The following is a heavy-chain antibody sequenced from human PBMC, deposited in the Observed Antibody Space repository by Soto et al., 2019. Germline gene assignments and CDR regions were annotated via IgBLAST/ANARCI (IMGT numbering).Heavy chain of an antibody. D-gene: IGHD2-21*02. J-gene: IGHJ4*02. CDR3: ARDPCGSDCYSGLDY. V-gene: IGHV4-61*01. CDR1: AGSITGGSYY. CDR2: ISYNGRT. Sequence: NPSETLSLTCNVSAGSITGGSYYWTWIRQPPGKGLEWLGYISYNGRTNYNPSLKSRVTISVDTSRKQFFLRLTSVTAADTAIYYCARDPCGSDCYSGLDYWGQGSLVTVSS.